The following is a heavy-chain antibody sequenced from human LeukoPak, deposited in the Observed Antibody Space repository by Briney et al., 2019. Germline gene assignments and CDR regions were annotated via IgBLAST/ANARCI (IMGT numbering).Heavy chain of an antibody. J-gene: IGHJ5*02. V-gene: IGHV1-46*01. CDR2: INPSGGST. Sequence: ASVKVSCKASGYTFTSYYMYWVRLAPGQGLEWMGIINPSGGSTSYAQKFQGRVTMTRDTSTSTVYMELSSLRSEDTAVYYCARVGDRFLEWLPQGGWFDPWGQGTLVTVSS. CDR1: GYTFTSYY. CDR3: ARVGDRFLEWLPQGGWFDP. D-gene: IGHD3-3*01.